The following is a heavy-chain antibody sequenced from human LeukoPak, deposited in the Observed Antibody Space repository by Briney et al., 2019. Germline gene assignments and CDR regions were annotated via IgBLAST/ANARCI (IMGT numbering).Heavy chain of an antibody. CDR1: GCSISSGGYS. Sequence: SETLSLTCAVSGCSISSGGYSWTWIRQPPGKSLEWIGYIYFDDRTSYNPSLKSRVTISADRSKNQFSLKLNSVTAADTAIYYCARGDCRGGSCYTGTGWFDTWGQGTRVTVSS. CDR3: ARGDCRGGSCYTGTGWFDT. J-gene: IGHJ5*02. CDR2: IYFDDRT. D-gene: IGHD2-15*01. V-gene: IGHV4-30-2*01.